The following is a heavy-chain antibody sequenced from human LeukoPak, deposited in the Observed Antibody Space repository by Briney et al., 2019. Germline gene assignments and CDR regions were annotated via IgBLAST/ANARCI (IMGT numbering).Heavy chain of an antibody. CDR3: AREVPNYYDSSGDLDY. D-gene: IGHD3-22*01. CDR1: GFTFSSYS. Sequence: PGGSLRLSCAAPGFTFSSYSMNWVRQAPGKGLEWVSSISSSSSYIYYADSVKGRFTISRDNAKNSLYLQMNSLRAEDTAVYYCAREVPNYYDSSGDLDYWGQGTLVTVSS. J-gene: IGHJ4*02. V-gene: IGHV3-21*01. CDR2: ISSSSSYI.